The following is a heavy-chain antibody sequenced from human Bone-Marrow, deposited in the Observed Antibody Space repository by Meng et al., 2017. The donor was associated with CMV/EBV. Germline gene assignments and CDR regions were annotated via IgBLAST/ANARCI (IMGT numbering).Heavy chain of an antibody. V-gene: IGHV4-59*02. CDR2: IYYSGST. Sequence: ESLKISCAASGFTVSSNYMSWIRQPPGKGLEWIGYIYYSGSTNYNPSLKSRVTISVDTSKNQFSLKLSSVTAADTAVYYCARVGAVGSSTPKDVWGQGTTVTVSS. J-gene: IGHJ6*02. CDR1: GFTVSSNY. D-gene: IGHD2-2*01. CDR3: ARVGAVGSSTPKDV.